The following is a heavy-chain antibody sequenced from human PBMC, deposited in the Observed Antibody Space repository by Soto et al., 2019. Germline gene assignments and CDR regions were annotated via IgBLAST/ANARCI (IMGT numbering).Heavy chain of an antibody. Sequence: EVQLVESGAGLVQPGGSLRLSCAASGFNLGSYWMHWVRQAPGKGLVLVSRINDYGTTINYAESVEGRFTISRDDAKSEVYLQMNNLRAEDTAVYYCARGGLEPFDYWGQGALVTVSS. D-gene: IGHD1-1*01. CDR2: INDYGTTI. V-gene: IGHV3-74*01. CDR1: GFNLGSYW. CDR3: ARGGLEPFDY. J-gene: IGHJ4*02.